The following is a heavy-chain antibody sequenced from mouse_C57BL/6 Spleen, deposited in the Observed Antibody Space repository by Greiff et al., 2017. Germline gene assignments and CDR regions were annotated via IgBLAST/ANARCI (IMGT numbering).Heavy chain of an antibody. J-gene: IGHJ2*01. CDR2: INPYNGDT. V-gene: IGHV1-20*01. D-gene: IGHD2-12*01. Sequence: VQLKESGPELVKPGDSVKISCKASGYSFTGYFMNWVMQSHGKSLEWIGRINPYNGDTFYNQKFKGKATLTVDKSSSTAHMGLRSLSSEDSAVYYCARRYGYYFDYWGQGTTLTVSS. CDR1: GYSFTGYF. CDR3: ARRYGYYFDY.